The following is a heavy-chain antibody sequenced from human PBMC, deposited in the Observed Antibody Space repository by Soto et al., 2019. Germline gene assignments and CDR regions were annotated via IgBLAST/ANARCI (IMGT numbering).Heavy chain of an antibody. Sequence: QVQLVQSGAEVKKPGSSVKVSCEASGRTFSSYSIIWVRQAPGQGLEWMGRITPVLGIANYAQKFQGRVPITADKSTSTAYMDLSSLTFEDTAVYYCARGGAVAGDPNLQRYYYGMDVWGQGTTVTVSS. CDR1: GRTFSSYS. D-gene: IGHD6-19*01. V-gene: IGHV1-69*02. CDR3: ARGGAVAGDPNLQRYYYGMDV. CDR2: ITPVLGIA. J-gene: IGHJ6*02.